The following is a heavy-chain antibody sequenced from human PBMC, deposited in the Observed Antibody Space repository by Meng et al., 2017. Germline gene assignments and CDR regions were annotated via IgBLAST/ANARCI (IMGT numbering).Heavy chain of an antibody. V-gene: IGHV3-30*04. CDR2: ISYDGSNK. J-gene: IGHJ3*02. CDR3: ARDGDRGSAFRSFDI. D-gene: IGHD3-10*01. CDR1: GFTFSSYA. Sequence: GESLKISCAASGFTFSSYAMHWVRQAPGKGLEWVAVISYDGSNKYYADSVKGRFTISRDNSKNTLYLQMNSLRAEDTAVYYCARDGDRGSAFRSFDIWGQGTMVTVSS.